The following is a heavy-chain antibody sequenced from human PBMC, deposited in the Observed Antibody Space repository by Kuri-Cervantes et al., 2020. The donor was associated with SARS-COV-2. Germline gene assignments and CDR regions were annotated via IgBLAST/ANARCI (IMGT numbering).Heavy chain of an antibody. CDR3: AADLPCSSTGCHQTPVDY. CDR1: GFTFSSYS. J-gene: IGHJ4*02. CDR2: ISSSSSYI. V-gene: IGHV3-21*01. D-gene: IGHD2-2*01. Sequence: ETLSLTCAASGFTFSSYSMNWVRQAPGKGLEWVSSISSSSSYIYYADSVKGRFTISRDNAKNSLYLQMNSLRAEDTAVYYCAADLPCSSTGCHQTPVDYWGQGTLVTVSS.